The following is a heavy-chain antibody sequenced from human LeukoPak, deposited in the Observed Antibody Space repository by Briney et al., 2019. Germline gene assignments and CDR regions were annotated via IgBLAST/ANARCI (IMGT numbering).Heavy chain of an antibody. V-gene: IGHV3-30-3*01. CDR2: ISYDGSNK. Sequence: PGGSLRLPCAASGFTFSSYAMHWVRQAPGKGLEWVAVISYDGSNKYYADSVKGRFTISRDNSKNTLYLQMNSLRAEDTAVYYCARGGHCSTTSCSNYDGMDVWGQGTTLTVSS. D-gene: IGHD2-2*01. CDR3: ARGGHCSTTSCSNYDGMDV. CDR1: GFTFSSYA. J-gene: IGHJ6*02.